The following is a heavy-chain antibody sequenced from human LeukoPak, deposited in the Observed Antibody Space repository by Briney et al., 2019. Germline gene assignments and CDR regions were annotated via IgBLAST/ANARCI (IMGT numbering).Heavy chain of an antibody. D-gene: IGHD3-22*01. CDR2: INHSGST. V-gene: IGHV4-34*01. J-gene: IGHJ4*02. CDR1: GGSFSGYY. CDR3: ARARKTVTMIVVRRPGTFDY. Sequence: SETLSLTCAVYGGSFSGYYWSWIRQPPGKGLEWIGEINHSGSTNYNPSLKSRVTISVDTSKNQFSLKLSSATAADTAVYYCARARKTVTMIVVRRPGTFDYWGQGTLVTVSS.